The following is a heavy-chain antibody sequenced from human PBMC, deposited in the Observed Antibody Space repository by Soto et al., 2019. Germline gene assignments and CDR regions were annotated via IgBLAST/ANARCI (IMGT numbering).Heavy chain of an antibody. V-gene: IGHV4-59*01. CDR2: IYYSGST. Sequence: SETLSLTCTVSGGSISSYYWSWIRQPPGKGLEWIGYIYYSGSTNYNPSLKSRVTISVDTSKNQFSLKLSSVTAADTAVYYCAREGGYCSGGSCHVWFDPWGQGTLVTVSS. D-gene: IGHD2-15*01. CDR1: GGSISSYY. CDR3: AREGGYCSGGSCHVWFDP. J-gene: IGHJ5*02.